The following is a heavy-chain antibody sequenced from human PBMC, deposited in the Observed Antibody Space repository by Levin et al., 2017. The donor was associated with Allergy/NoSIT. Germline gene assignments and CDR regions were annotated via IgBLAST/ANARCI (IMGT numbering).Heavy chain of an antibody. CDR2: ISYDGSNK. CDR1: GFTFSSYG. D-gene: IGHD2-21*02. J-gene: IGHJ3*02. CDR3: AKIWASSDGDAFDI. V-gene: IGHV3-30*18. Sequence: GGSLRLSCAASGFTFSSYGMHWVRQAPGKGLEWVAVISYDGSNKYYADSVKGRFTISRDNSKNTLYLQKNSLRDEDTAVYYCAKIWASSDGDAFDIWGQGTMVTVSS.